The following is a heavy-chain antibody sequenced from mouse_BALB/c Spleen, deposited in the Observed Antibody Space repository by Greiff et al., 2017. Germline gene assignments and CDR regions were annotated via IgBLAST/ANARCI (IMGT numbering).Heavy chain of an antibody. CDR1: GYTFTDYN. J-gene: IGHJ4*01. CDR3: ARDDDGYYEDAMDY. D-gene: IGHD2-3*01. Sequence: VQLQQSGPELVKPGASVKISCKASGYTFTDYNMPWVKQSHGKSLEWIGYIYPYNGGTGYNQKFKSKATLTVDNSSSTAYMELRSLTSEDSAVYYCARDDDGYYEDAMDYWGQGTSVTVSS. CDR2: IYPYNGGT. V-gene: IGHV1S29*02.